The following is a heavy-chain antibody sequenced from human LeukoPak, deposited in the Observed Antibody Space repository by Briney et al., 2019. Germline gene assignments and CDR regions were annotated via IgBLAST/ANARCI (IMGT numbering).Heavy chain of an antibody. CDR1: KFTFSSYS. D-gene: IGHD2-2*01. CDR3: ARVLGAPIPAAAIDY. CDR2: ISSSGSTI. Sequence: GGSLRLSCAASKFTFSSYSMNWVRQAPGKGLEWISYISSSGSTIYYADSLKGRFTISRDNAKNSLYLQMNSLRAEDTAVYYCARVLGAPIPAAAIDYWGQGTLVTVSS. J-gene: IGHJ4*02. V-gene: IGHV3-48*04.